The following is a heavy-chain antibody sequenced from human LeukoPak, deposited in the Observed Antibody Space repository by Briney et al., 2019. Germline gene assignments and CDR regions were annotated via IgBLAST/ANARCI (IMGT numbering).Heavy chain of an antibody. V-gene: IGHV3-33*01. CDR1: GFTFSSFG. CDR2: IGDNGSDK. J-gene: IGHJ3*02. D-gene: IGHD3-22*01. CDR3: ARASYYYDSSGGYDFDI. Sequence: GRSLRLSCAASGFTFSSFGMHWVRRAPGKGLEWVGVIGDNGSDKYYPDSVKGRFTISRETSRNMMYLQMNSLRAEDTALFYCARASYYYDSSGGYDFDIWGQGTMVTVSS.